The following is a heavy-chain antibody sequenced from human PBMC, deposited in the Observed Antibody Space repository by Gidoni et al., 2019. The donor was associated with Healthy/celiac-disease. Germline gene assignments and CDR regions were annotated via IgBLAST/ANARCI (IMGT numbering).Heavy chain of an antibody. CDR2: INSDGSST. V-gene: IGHV3-74*01. CDR1: GCTFSSYW. D-gene: IGHD3-22*01. J-gene: IGHJ4*02. CDR3: ARVYYDSSGYYYFDY. Sequence: EVQLVESGGGLVQPGGSLRLACAASGCTFSSYWMHWVRQAPGKGLVWVSRINSDGSSTSYADSVKGRFTISRDNAKNTLYLQMNSLRAEDTAVYYCARVYYDSSGYYYFDYWGQGTLVTVSS.